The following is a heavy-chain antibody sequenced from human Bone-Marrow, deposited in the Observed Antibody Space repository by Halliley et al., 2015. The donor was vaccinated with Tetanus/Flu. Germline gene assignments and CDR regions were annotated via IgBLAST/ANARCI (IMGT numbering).Heavy chain of an antibody. CDR2: IDNPSTYK. J-gene: IGHJ4*02. V-gene: IGHV3-21*06. CDR3: ATLLATGPIDS. D-gene: IGHD3-10*01. Sequence: EWVSAIDNPSTYKYYADSVRGRFPISRDSAKNSLYLQMDSLRAGDTAVYYCATLLATGPIDSWGQGTLVTVSS.